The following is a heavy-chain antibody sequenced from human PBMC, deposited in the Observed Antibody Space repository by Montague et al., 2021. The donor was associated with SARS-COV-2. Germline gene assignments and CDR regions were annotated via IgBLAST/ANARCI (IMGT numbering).Heavy chain of an antibody. J-gene: IGHJ6*02. D-gene: IGHD1-26*01. V-gene: IGHV4-61*09. CDR2: IYTCGST. CDR1: GGSISSGNYY. CDR3: ARESGSPTYYFYYGVDV. Sequence: TLSLTCTVSGGSISSGNYYWSWIRQPAGKGLEWIGHIYTCGSTNYNPSLKSRVTISVHTSNNQFSLKLSSVTAADTAVYYCARESGSPTYYFYYGVDVWGQGTTVTVSS.